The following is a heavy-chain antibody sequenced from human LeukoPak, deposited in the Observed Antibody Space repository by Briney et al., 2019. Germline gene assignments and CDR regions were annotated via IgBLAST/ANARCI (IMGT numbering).Heavy chain of an antibody. Sequence: GGSLRLSFAASGFTFSRYGMSWVRQAPGKGLEWVSAISGSGGSTFYADSVKGRFTISRDNSKNTLYLQMNSLRAEDTAVYYCAKEAVRSSIAVAGTRYFQHWGQGTLVTVSS. CDR2: ISGSGGST. D-gene: IGHD6-13*01. J-gene: IGHJ1*01. CDR3: AKEAVRSSIAVAGTRYFQH. V-gene: IGHV3-23*01. CDR1: GFTFSRYG.